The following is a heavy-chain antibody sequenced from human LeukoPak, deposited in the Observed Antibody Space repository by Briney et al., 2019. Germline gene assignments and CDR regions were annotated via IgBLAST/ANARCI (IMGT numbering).Heavy chain of an antibody. V-gene: IGHV3-33*01. CDR3: ARAGIYTAYYYYYYMDV. CDR2: IWYDGSNK. D-gene: IGHD5-12*01. Sequence: PGGSLRLSCAASGFTFSSYGMHWVRQAPGKGLEWVAVIWYDGSNKYYADSVKGRFTISRDNSKNTLYLQMNSLRAEDTAVYYCARAGIYTAYYYYYYMDVWGKGTTVTVS. J-gene: IGHJ6*03. CDR1: GFTFSSYG.